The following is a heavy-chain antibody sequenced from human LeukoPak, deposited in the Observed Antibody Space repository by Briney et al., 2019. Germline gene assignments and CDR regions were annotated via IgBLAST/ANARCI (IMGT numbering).Heavy chain of an antibody. CDR3: AVSVRFERVWHYFNN. V-gene: IGHV3-23*01. CDR1: GFTFSSYA. Sequence: GGSLRLSCAASGFTFSSYAMNWVRQAPGKGLNWVSGISESGAITHYADSVKGRFTISRDNSKTTVFLQMNSLRAEDTAVYYCAVSVRFERVWHYFNNWGQGTKVTVSS. CDR2: ISESGAIT. J-gene: IGHJ4*02. D-gene: IGHD3-9*01.